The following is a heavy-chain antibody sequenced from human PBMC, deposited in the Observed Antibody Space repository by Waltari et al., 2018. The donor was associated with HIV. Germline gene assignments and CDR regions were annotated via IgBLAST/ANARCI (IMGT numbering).Heavy chain of an antibody. D-gene: IGHD6-6*01. J-gene: IGHJ5*02. CDR1: GYILTSNI. Sequence: QVTVVQSGAEVKKPGASVKISCKAYGYILTSNIMHWVRQAPGQGLEWMGAINPNGGSTTYSQKFQDRVTMTTDTSTSTVYLELTSLRSEDTAMYHCARGPESRPDRPWLFVHGWLDPWGQGTLVTVSS. V-gene: IGHV1-46*03. CDR3: ARGPESRPDRPWLFVHGWLDP. CDR2: INPNGGST.